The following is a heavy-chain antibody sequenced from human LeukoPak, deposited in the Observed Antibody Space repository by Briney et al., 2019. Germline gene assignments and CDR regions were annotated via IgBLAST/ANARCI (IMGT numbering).Heavy chain of an antibody. D-gene: IGHD6-13*01. J-gene: IGHJ4*02. Sequence: GGSLRLSCAASGFTFSSYGMHWVRQAPGKGLEWVAVISYDGSNKYYADSVKGRFTISRDNSKNTLYLQMNSLRAEDTAVYYCAKGASGYSSSWPFDYWGQGTLVTVSS. V-gene: IGHV3-30*18. CDR1: GFTFSSYG. CDR3: AKGASGYSSSWPFDY. CDR2: ISYDGSNK.